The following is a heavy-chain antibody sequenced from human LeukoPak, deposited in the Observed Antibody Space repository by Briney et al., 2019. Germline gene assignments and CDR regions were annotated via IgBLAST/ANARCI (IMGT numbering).Heavy chain of an antibody. D-gene: IGHD5-24*01. V-gene: IGHV1-18*01. CDR1: GYTFTSYG. CDR3: ARRNRRDGYNSEDY. J-gene: IGHJ4*02. CDR2: ISAYNGNT. Sequence: ASVKVSCKASGYTFTSYGISWVRQAPGQGLEWMGWISAYNGNTNYAQKLQGRVTMTTDTSTSTAYMELRGLRSDDTAVYYCARRNRRDGYNSEDYWGQGTLVTVSS.